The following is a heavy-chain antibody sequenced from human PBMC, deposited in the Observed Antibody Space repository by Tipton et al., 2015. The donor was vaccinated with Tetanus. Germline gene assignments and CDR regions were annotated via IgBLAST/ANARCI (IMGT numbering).Heavy chain of an antibody. Sequence: GSLRLSCAASGVAFSSFAMHWVRQAPGKGLEWVSSIYSGSTTYYRDSVRGRFTISRDSSKNSFHLQLNNLRDEDTAIYFCARAPFDFSDYFDLWGQGTPVTVSS. J-gene: IGHJ4*02. CDR2: IYSGSTT. V-gene: IGHV3-NL1*01. D-gene: IGHD6-19*01. CDR3: ARAPFDFSDYFDL. CDR1: GVAFSSFA.